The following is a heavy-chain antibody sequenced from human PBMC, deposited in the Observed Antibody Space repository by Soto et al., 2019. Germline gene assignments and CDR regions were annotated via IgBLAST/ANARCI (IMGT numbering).Heavy chain of an antibody. CDR2: INAGNGNT. CDR3: ARDEVYSSSWYPRHYYYYYGMDV. V-gene: IGHV1-3*01. Sequence: QVQLVQSGAEVKKPGASVKVSCKASGYTFTSYAMHWVRQAPGQRLEWMGWINAGNGNTKYSQKFQGRVTITRDTAAITADMELSSLRSEDTAVYYCARDEVYSSSWYPRHYYYYYGMDVWGQGTTVTVSS. J-gene: IGHJ6*02. D-gene: IGHD6-13*01. CDR1: GYTFTSYA.